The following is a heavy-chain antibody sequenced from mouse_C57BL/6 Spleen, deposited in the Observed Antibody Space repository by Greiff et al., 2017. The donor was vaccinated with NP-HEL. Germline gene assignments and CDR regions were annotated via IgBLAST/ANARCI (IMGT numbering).Heavy chain of an antibody. V-gene: IGHV1-82*01. J-gene: IGHJ4*01. D-gene: IGHD2-3*01. CDR2: IYPGDGDT. Sequence: VQLVESGPELVKPGASVKISCKASGYAFSSSWMNWVKQRPGKGLEWIGRIYPGDGDTNYNGKFKGKATLTADKSSSTAYMQLSSLTSEDSAVYFCARYGYYEYYYAMDYWGQGTSVTVSS. CDR3: ARYGYYEYYYAMDY. CDR1: GYAFSSSW.